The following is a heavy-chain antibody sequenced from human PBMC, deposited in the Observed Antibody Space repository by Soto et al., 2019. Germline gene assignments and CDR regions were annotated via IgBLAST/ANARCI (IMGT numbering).Heavy chain of an antibody. V-gene: IGHV1-69*06. CDR3: ASKGAWYRDYFDY. CDR2: IIPIFGTA. CDR1: GGTFSSYA. J-gene: IGHJ4*02. Sequence: GASVKVSCKASGGTFSSYAISWVRQAPGQGLEWMGGIIPIFGTANYAQKFQGRVTITADKSTSTAYMELSSLRSEDTAVYYCASKGAWYRDYFDYWRQRTLVTVSS. D-gene: IGHD6-13*01.